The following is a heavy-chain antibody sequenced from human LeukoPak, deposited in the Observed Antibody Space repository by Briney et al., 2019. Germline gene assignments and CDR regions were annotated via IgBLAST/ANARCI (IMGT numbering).Heavy chain of an antibody. V-gene: IGHV4-59*01. CDR2: IYYSGST. CDR3: ARAQYDSSGYLFDY. Sequence: SETLSLTCTVSGGSISSYYWSWIRQPPGKGLEWIGYIYYSGSTNYNPSLKSRVTISEDTSKNQFSLKLSSVTAADTAVYYCARAQYDSSGYLFDYWGQGTLVTVSS. J-gene: IGHJ4*02. CDR1: GGSISSYY. D-gene: IGHD3-22*01.